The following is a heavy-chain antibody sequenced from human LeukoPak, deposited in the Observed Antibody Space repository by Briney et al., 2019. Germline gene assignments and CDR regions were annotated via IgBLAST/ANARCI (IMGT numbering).Heavy chain of an antibody. J-gene: IGHJ3*02. CDR1: GGSISSSSYY. Sequence: PSETLSLTCTVSGGSISSSSYYWGWIRQPPGKGLEWIGSIYYSGSTYYNPSLKSRVTISVDTSKNQFSLKLSSVTAADTAVYYCARLLIVVVPAALGSAFDIWGQGTMVTVSS. D-gene: IGHD2-2*01. CDR2: IYYSGST. V-gene: IGHV4-39*07. CDR3: ARLLIVVVPAALGSAFDI.